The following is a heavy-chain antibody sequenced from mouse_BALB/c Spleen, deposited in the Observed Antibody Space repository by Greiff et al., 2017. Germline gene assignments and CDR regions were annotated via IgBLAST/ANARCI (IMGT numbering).Heavy chain of an antibody. CDR1: GYTFTSYW. J-gene: IGHJ3*01. CDR2: IYPGDGDT. V-gene: IGHV1-87*01. Sequence: VQLQQSGAELARPGASVKLSCKASGYTFTSYWMQWVKQRPGQGLEWIGAIYPGDGDTRYTQKFKGKATLTADKSSSTAYMQLSSLASEDSAVYCCARTGYEAWFAYWGKGTLVTVSA. D-gene: IGHD2-2*01. CDR3: ARTGYEAWFAY.